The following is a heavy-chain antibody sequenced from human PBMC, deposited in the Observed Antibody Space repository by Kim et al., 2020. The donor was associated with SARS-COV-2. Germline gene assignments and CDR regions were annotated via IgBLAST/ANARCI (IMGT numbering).Heavy chain of an antibody. Sequence: EPVKGRLNHSRDNSKKALYLQINSLRAEDTAVYYCARDSRGIWYYFDYWGQGTLVTVSS. V-gene: IGHV3-30*07. CDR3: ARDSRGIWYYFDY. J-gene: IGHJ4*02. D-gene: IGHD3-16*01.